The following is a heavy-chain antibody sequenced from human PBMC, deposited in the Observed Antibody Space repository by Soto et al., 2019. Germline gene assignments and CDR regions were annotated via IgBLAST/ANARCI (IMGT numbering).Heavy chain of an antibody. D-gene: IGHD3-3*01. CDR1: TLTVSLYG. J-gene: IGHJ5*01. CDR2: ISNDGGTQ. V-gene: IGHV3-30*03. CDR3: ARDIWSGNYKWFDS. Sequence: PGGSLRPSCAASTLTVSLYGIQWVRQAPGKGLDWVAFISNDGGTQYYADSVKGRFSISRDNSMNTVDLHMNSLRAEDTAIYYCARDIWSGNYKWFDSWGQGTLVTVSS.